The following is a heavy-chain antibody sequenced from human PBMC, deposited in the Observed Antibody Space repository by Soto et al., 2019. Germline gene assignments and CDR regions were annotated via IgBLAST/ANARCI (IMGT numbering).Heavy chain of an antibody. CDR3: ARGHYDSSGYYSDYFDY. D-gene: IGHD3-22*01. V-gene: IGHV1-69*06. J-gene: IGHJ4*01. CDR1: GGSFSSYA. Sequence: SVKVSCKASGGSFSSYAISWVRQAPGQGLEWMGGIIPIFGTANYAQKFQGRVTITADKSTSTAYMELSSLRSEDTAVYYCARGHYDSSGYYSDYFDYSGHGTLVTVSS. CDR2: IIPIFGTA.